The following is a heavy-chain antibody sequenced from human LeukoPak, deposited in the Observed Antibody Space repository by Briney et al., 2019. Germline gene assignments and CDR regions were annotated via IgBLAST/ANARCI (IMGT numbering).Heavy chain of an antibody. V-gene: IGHV3-30-3*01. CDR2: ISYDGSNK. J-gene: IGHJ6*02. D-gene: IGHD2-2*02. CDR3: ARVGYCSSTSCYTDYYYYGMDV. Sequence: PGRSLRLSCAASGFTFSSYAMHWVRQAPGKGLEWVAVISYDGSNKYYADSVKGRFTISRDNSKNTLYLQMNSLRAEDTAVYYCARVGYCSSTSCYTDYYYYGMDVWGQGTTVTVSS. CDR1: GFTFSSYA.